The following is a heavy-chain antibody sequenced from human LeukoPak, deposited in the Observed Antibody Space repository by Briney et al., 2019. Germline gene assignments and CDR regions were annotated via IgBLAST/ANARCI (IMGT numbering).Heavy chain of an antibody. Sequence: GRSLRLSCAASGFTFSSYAMHWVRQAPGKGLEWVAVISYDGSNKYYADSVKGRFTISRDNSKNTLYLQMNSLRAEDTAVYYCAKLPGNERFLEWLFVFDYWGQGTLVTVSS. V-gene: IGHV3-30-3*02. CDR2: ISYDGSNK. D-gene: IGHD3-3*01. J-gene: IGHJ4*02. CDR3: AKLPGNERFLEWLFVFDY. CDR1: GFTFSSYA.